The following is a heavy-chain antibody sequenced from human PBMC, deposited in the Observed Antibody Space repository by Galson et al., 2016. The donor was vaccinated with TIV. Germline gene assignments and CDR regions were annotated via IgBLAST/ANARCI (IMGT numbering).Heavy chain of an antibody. D-gene: IGHD1-26*01. CDR1: GYTFTTYY. CDR3: TRDLGRRREY. V-gene: IGHV1-46*01. Sequence: QSGAEVKKPGESLKISCKASGYTFTTYYIHWVRQAPGQGLEWMGVIDPSGGGTTYAQKFQARVTMTRDTSTSTVYMGLSSLKSEDTAVYYCTRDLGRRREYWGQGTLVTVSS. CDR2: IDPSGGGT. J-gene: IGHJ4*02.